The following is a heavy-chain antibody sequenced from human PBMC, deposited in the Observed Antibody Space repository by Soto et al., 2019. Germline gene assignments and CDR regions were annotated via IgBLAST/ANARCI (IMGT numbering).Heavy chain of an antibody. CDR1: GYTFTSYG. Sequence: QVQLVQSGAEVKKPGASVKVSCKASGYTFTSYGISWVRQAPGQGLEWMGWISAYNGNTTYAQKLQGRVTMTTGTATSTACMELRRLRSDDTAVYCCGSDVGQQMFDYWGQGTLATVSS. CDR2: ISAYNGNT. V-gene: IGHV1-18*01. D-gene: IGHD6-13*01. J-gene: IGHJ4*02. CDR3: GSDVGQQMFDY.